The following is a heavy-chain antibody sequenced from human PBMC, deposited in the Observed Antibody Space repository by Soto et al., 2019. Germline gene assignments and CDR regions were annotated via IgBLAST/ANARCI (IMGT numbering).Heavy chain of an antibody. J-gene: IGHJ5*02. D-gene: IGHD2-15*01. V-gene: IGHV1-3*01. CDR2: IHPDNGNT. CDR1: GYTFTRYT. Sequence: ASVKVSCKASGYTFTRYTMNWVRQAPGQRLEWMGWIHPDNGNTKSSQKIQDRVIITRDTSASTEYMDLSSLRSEDTAVYYCGRCIATGQLDPWGQGTLVTVSS. CDR3: GRCIATGQLDP.